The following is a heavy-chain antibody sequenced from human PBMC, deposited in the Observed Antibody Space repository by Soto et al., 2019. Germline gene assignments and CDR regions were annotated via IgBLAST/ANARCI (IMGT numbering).Heavy chain of an antibody. J-gene: IGHJ4*02. D-gene: IGHD2-2*01. CDR3: ASFWLNLVGGLTFDY. CDR2: IYHSGAT. CDR1: GDSIRSVHYF. Sequence: PSETLSLTCSVFGDSIRSVHYFWGWVRRPPGKGLEWIGSIYHSGATFYNPSLKSRVTISVDTSNNQFSLKLSSVTAADTAVYYCASFWLNLVGGLTFDYWGQGTLVTVSS. V-gene: IGHV4-39*01.